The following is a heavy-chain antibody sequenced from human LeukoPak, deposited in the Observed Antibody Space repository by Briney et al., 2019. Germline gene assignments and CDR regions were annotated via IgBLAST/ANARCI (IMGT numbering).Heavy chain of an antibody. D-gene: IGHD6-13*01. V-gene: IGHV3-7*05. Sequence: GSLRLSCAPSGFTFSSYWMSWVRHAPEEGLEWVANIKQDGSEKYYVDSVKCRFTISRDNAKNSLYLQMNSLRAEDTAVYYCARDYSRGPYYYGMDVWGQGTTVTVSS. CDR1: GFTFSSYW. CDR3: ARDYSRGPYYYGMDV. J-gene: IGHJ6*02. CDR2: IKQDGSEK.